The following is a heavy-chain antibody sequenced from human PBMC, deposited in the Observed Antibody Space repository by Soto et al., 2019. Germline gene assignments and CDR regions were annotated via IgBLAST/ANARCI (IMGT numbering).Heavy chain of an antibody. CDR1: GFTFSSYA. CDR2: ISGSGGST. V-gene: IGHV3-23*01. Sequence: GGSLRLSCAASGFTFSSYAMSWVRQAPGKGLEWVSAISGSGGSTYYADSVKGRFTISRDNSKNTLYLQMNSLRAEDTAVYYCAKDTDPYVDIVATPWFDYWGQGTLVTVSS. CDR3: AKDTDPYVDIVATPWFDY. J-gene: IGHJ4*02. D-gene: IGHD5-12*01.